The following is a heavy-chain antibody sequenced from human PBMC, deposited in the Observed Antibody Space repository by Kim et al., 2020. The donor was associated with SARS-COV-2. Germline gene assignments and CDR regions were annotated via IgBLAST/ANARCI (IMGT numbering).Heavy chain of an antibody. J-gene: IGHJ3*02. CDR1: GGSISSSSYY. Sequence: SETLSLTCTVSGGSISSSSYYWGWIRQPPGKGLEWIGSIYYSGSTYYNPSLKSRVTISVDTSKNQFSLKLSSVTAADTAVYYCARDARSGVVITSRAQDAFDIWGQGTMVTVSS. V-gene: IGHV4-39*07. CDR2: IYYSGST. D-gene: IGHD3-22*01. CDR3: ARDARSGVVITSRAQDAFDI.